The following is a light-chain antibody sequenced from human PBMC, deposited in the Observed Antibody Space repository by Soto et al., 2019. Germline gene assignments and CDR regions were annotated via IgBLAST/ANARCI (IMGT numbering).Light chain of an antibody. CDR3: SSYTSNRGV. CDR1: NIGTKS. V-gene: IGLV3-21*02. CDR2: DDG. J-gene: IGLJ1*01. Sequence: SYELTQPPSVSVAPGQTARITCGAINIGTKSVHWYQQKSRQAPVLVVYDDGDRPSGIPERFSGSNSGNTATLTISGLQAEDEADYYCSSYTSNRGVFGTGTKVTVL.